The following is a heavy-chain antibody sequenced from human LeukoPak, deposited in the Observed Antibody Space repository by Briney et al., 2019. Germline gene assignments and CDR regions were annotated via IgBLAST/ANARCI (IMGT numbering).Heavy chain of an antibody. J-gene: IGHJ6*02. CDR3: ARERGGNYDYYAMDV. Sequence: GGSLRLSCAASGFTFSSYSMNWVRQAPGKGLEWVSSISSSSSYIYYADSVKGRFTISRDNAKNSLYLQMNSLRAEDTAVYYCARERGGNYDYYAMDVWGQGTTVTVSS. V-gene: IGHV3-21*01. CDR1: GFTFSSYS. CDR2: ISSSSSYI.